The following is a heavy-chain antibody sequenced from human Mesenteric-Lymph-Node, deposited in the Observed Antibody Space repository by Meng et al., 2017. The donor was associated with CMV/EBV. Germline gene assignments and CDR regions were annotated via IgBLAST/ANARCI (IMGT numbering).Heavy chain of an antibody. CDR1: GFTFSDYY. D-gene: IGHD3-9*01. CDR2: ISASGSRT. Sequence: GESLKISCAASGFTFSDYYMSWIRQAPGKGLEWVSGISASGSRTYAADSVKGRFTISRDNSKNTVWLQMNSLGVEDTAVYYCAQGGHYDILSGYETLDYWGQGTLVTVSS. V-gene: IGHV3-23*01. CDR3: AQGGHYDILSGYETLDY. J-gene: IGHJ4*02.